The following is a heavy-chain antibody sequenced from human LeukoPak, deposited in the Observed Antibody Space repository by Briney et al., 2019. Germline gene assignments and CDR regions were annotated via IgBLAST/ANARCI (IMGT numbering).Heavy chain of an antibody. CDR2: IYYSGST. D-gene: IGHD1-1*01. CDR1: GGSISSYY. J-gene: IGHJ3*02. CDR3: ARRSYDLDVFDI. V-gene: IGHV4-59*08. Sequence: NPSETLSLTCTVSGGSISSYYWSWIRQPPGKGLEWIGYIYYSGSTNYNPSLKSRVTISVDTSKNQFSLKLSSVAAADTAVYYCARRSYDLDVFDIWGQGTMVTVSS.